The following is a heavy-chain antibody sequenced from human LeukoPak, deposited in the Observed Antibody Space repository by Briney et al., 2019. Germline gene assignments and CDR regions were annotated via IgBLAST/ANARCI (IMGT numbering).Heavy chain of an antibody. Sequence: SETLSLTCSVSGYSISSAYYWGWIRQPPGKGLEWIGSIYYSGSTYYNPSLKSRVTIAVDTSKNQFSLKLSSVTAADAAVYYCARREVEQYDILTGGRARRYYSNMDVWGKETTGTISS. D-gene: IGHD3-9*01. V-gene: IGHV4-38-2*01. CDR1: GYSISSAYY. J-gene: IGHJ6*03. CDR3: ARREVEQYDILTGGRARRYYSNMDV. CDR2: IYYSGST.